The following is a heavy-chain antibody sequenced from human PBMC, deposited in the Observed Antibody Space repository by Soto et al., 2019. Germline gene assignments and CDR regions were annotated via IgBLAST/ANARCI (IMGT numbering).Heavy chain of an antibody. D-gene: IGHD3-10*01. J-gene: IGHJ6*03. CDR2: INPSDGST. CDR3: SRGAQHYSGSCSYWQYYWYYMGV. V-gene: IGHV1-46*01. Sequence: QVQLVQSGAEVKKPGASVKVSCKASGYTFINYYMHWVRQAPGQGLEWMGIINPSDGSTSYAQKFQSRVTMTRDTSTSTVYMELSGLRSQATAVYFCSRGAQHYSGSCSYWQYYWYYMGVWCKGTSVTVSS. CDR1: GYTFINYY.